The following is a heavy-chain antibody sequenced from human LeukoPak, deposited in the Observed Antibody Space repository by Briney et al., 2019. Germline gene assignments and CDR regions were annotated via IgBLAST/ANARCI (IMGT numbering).Heavy chain of an antibody. CDR2: IYYSGST. CDR1: GGSISSSSYY. CDR3: ARVVAATAGFDY. D-gene: IGHD2-15*01. V-gene: IGHV4-39*01. Sequence: SETLSLTCTVSGGSISSSSYYWGWIRQPLGKGLEWIGSIYYSGSTYYNPSLKSRVTISVDTSKNQFSLKLSSVTAADTAVYYCARVVAATAGFDYWGQGTLVTVSS. J-gene: IGHJ4*02.